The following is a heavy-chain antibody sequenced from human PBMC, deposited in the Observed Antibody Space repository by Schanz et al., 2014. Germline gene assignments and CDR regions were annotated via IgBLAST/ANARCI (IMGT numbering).Heavy chain of an antibody. D-gene: IGHD2-21*01. CDR1: GFTFISYD. CDR3: AREDCSATSCYFRY. CDR2: IRYDGRNK. V-gene: IGHV3-33*01. J-gene: IGHJ4*02. Sequence: VQLVESGGALVQPGGSLRLSCVASGFTFISYDIHWVRQAPGKGLEWVAVIRYDGRNKNFVESVKGRFTISRDNSNNTVYLQMNTLRAEDTAVYYCAREDCSATSCYFRYWGQGTLVTVSS.